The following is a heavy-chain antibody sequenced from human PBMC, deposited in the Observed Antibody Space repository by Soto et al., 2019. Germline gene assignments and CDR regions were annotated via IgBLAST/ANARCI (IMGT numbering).Heavy chain of an antibody. Sequence: QVQLQQWGAGLLKPSETLSLTCAVYGGSFSGYYWSWIRQPPGKGLEWMGEINHSGSTNYNPSLKSRVTISVDTSKNQFSLKLSSVTAADTAVYYCARGRRSALVRGRNWFDPWGQGTLVTVSS. CDR2: INHSGST. CDR3: ARGRRSALVRGRNWFDP. J-gene: IGHJ5*02. CDR1: GGSFSGYY. D-gene: IGHD3-10*01. V-gene: IGHV4-34*01.